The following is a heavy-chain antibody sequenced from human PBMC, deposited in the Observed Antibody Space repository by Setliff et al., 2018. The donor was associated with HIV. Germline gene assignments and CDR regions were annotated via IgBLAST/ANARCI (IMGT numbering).Heavy chain of an antibody. V-gene: IGHV4-38-2*01. CDR3: TRGGPTVAYGVDV. Sequence: PSETLSLTCAVSGYSISGSYYWAWIRQPPGKGLEWIANIYLSGSTNYNPSLKGRVTISLDTSKNQFYLKLNSVTAADTAIYYCTRGGPTVAYGVDVWGQGTTVTV. CDR2: IYLSGST. D-gene: IGHD4-17*01. CDR1: GYSISGSYY. J-gene: IGHJ6*02.